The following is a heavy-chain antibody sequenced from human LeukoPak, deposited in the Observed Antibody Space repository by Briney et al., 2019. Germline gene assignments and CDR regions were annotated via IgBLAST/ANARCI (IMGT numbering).Heavy chain of an antibody. CDR3: ASSVYYDNDN. CDR1: GGSISSYY. D-gene: IGHD3-22*01. V-gene: IGHV4-59*08. Sequence: KPSETLSLTCTVSGGSISSYYWSWIRQPPGKGLEWIGYIYYSGSTNYNPSLKSRVTISVDTPKNQFSLKLSSVTAADTAVYFCASSVYYDNDNWGQGTLVTVSS. CDR2: IYYSGST. J-gene: IGHJ4*02.